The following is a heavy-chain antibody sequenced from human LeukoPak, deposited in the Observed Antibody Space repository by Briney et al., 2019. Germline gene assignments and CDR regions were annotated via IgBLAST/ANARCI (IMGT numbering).Heavy chain of an antibody. Sequence: GASVKVSCKASGYTFTRYYIHWVRQAPGQGLEWMGIINPSGGGTTYAQKFQGRFTMTRDTSTSTVYMELSSLRSADTALYYCARETDIAVAANYFDYWGQGTLVTVPS. CDR1: GYTFTRYY. V-gene: IGHV1-46*01. CDR3: ARETDIAVAANYFDY. CDR2: INPSGGGT. J-gene: IGHJ4*02. D-gene: IGHD6-19*01.